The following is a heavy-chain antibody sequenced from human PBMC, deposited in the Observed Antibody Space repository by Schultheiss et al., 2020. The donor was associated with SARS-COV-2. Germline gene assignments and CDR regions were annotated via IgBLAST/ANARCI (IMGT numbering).Heavy chain of an antibody. CDR3: ARGRSSVVPADLTDS. CDR2: IYDTVTT. Sequence: SETLSLTCTVSGGSISSYYWSWIRQPPGKGLEWIGYIYDTVTTKYNPSLKSRVTISVDTSKNQFSLKLSSVTAADTAVYYCARGRSSVVPADLTDSWGQGTLVTVSS. J-gene: IGHJ5*01. CDR1: GGSISSYY. D-gene: IGHD2-2*01. V-gene: IGHV4-59*12.